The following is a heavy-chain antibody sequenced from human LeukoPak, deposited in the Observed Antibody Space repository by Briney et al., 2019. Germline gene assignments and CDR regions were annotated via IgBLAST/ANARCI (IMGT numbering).Heavy chain of an antibody. CDR1: GGTFSSYA. D-gene: IGHD2-2*01. Sequence: SVKVSCKASGGTFSSYAISRVRQAPGQGLEWMGRIIPILGIANYAQKFQGRVTITADKSTSTAYMELSSLRSEDTAVYYCAREDIVVVPAAYHFDYWGQGTLVTVSS. V-gene: IGHV1-69*04. CDR2: IIPILGIA. CDR3: AREDIVVVPAAYHFDY. J-gene: IGHJ4*02.